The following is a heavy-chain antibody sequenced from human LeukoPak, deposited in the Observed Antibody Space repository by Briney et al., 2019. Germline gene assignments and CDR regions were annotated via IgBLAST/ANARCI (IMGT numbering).Heavy chain of an antibody. Sequence: SETLSLTCTVSGDSISSSSYYWGWIRQPPGKGLDWIGNIYYTGSTYYNPSLKSRVTISVDTSKNQFSLELTSVTAADTAVYYCARHASVSGNWPRPLHYWGQGSLVTVSS. CDR1: GDSISSSSYY. CDR2: IYYTGST. D-gene: IGHD6-19*01. V-gene: IGHV4-39*01. CDR3: ARHASVSGNWPRPLHY. J-gene: IGHJ4*02.